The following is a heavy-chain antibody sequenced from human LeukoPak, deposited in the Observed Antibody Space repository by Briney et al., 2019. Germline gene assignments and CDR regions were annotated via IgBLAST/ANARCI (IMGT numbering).Heavy chain of an antibody. D-gene: IGHD2-15*01. J-gene: IGHJ5*02. Sequence: AGGSLRLSCVTSRFTFSSSWMSWVRQAPGKGLEWVAYIKQDGSEKYYVDSVKGRFTISRDNAKNSLYLQMNSLSAEDTAVYFCATGGWYPNHWGQGTLVTVSS. CDR1: RFTFSSSW. CDR2: IKQDGSEK. V-gene: IGHV3-7*01. CDR3: ATGGWYPNH.